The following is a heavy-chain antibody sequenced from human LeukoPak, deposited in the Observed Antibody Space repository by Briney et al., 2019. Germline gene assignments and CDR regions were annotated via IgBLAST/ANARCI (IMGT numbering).Heavy chain of an antibody. CDR1: GGSFSGYY. D-gene: IGHD2-2*01. Sequence: PSETLSLTCAVYGGSFSGYYWSWIRQPPGKGLEWIGEINHSGSTNYNPSLKSRVTISVDTSKNQFSLKLRSVTAADTAVYYCARGICSSTSCYFLNWFDPWGQGTLVTVSS. J-gene: IGHJ5*02. V-gene: IGHV4-34*01. CDR2: INHSGST. CDR3: ARGICSSTSCYFLNWFDP.